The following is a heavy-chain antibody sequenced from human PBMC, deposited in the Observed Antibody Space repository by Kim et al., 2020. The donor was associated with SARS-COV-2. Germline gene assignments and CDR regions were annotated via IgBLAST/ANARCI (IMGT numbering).Heavy chain of an antibody. CDR2: IYYSGST. D-gene: IGHD3-10*01. V-gene: IGHV4-39*01. CDR3: ARHGPQGMVRGVSVGIPLYYYGMDV. J-gene: IGHJ6*02. Sequence: SETLSLTCTVSGGSISSSSYYWGWIRQPPGKGLEWIGSIYYSGSTYYNPSLKSRVTISVDTSKNQFSLKLSSVTAADTAVYYCARHGPQGMVRGVSVGIPLYYYGMDVWGQGTTVTVSS. CDR1: GGSISSSSYY.